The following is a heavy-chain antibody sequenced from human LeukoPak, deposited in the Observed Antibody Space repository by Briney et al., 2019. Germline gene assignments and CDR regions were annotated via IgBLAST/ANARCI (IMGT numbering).Heavy chain of an antibody. Sequence: GGSLRLSCAASGFTFSSYGMHWVRQAPGKGLEWVAFIRYDGSNKYYADSVKGRFTISGDNSKNTLYLQMNSLRAEDTAVYYCAKDISSSWYGDYFDYWGQGTLVTVSS. CDR2: IRYDGSNK. CDR3: AKDISSSWYGDYFDY. V-gene: IGHV3-30*02. D-gene: IGHD6-13*01. CDR1: GFTFSSYG. J-gene: IGHJ4*02.